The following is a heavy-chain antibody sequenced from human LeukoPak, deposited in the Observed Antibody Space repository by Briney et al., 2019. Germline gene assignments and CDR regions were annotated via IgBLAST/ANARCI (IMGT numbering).Heavy chain of an antibody. Sequence: PSETLSLTCSVSGVPISTYYWSWLRQSPGKGLEWIGRIYTSGSTNYNPSLKSRVTMSVDTSKNQFSLKLSSVTAADTAVYYCARDALSESFDYWGQGTLVTVSS. CDR1: GVPISTYY. CDR3: ARDALSESFDY. V-gene: IGHV4-4*07. D-gene: IGHD2-2*01. CDR2: IYTSGST. J-gene: IGHJ4*02.